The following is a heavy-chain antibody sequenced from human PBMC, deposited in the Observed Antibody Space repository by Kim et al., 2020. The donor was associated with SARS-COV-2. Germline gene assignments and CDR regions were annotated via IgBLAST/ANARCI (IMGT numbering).Heavy chain of an antibody. V-gene: IGHV6-1*01. CDR2: YN. CDR3: AREDNGVNDY. D-gene: IGHD1-20*01. Sequence: YNEYPVSVKSRITINPDTSKTQFSLQLNSVTPEDTAVYYCAREDNGVNDYWGQGTLVTVSS. J-gene: IGHJ4*02.